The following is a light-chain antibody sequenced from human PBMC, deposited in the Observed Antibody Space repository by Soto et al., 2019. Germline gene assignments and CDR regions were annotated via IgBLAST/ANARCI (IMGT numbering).Light chain of an antibody. J-gene: IGKJ1*01. V-gene: IGKV3-20*01. CDR1: QSVSSSY. CDR3: QQYGSSPRGT. Sequence: EIVLTQSPGTLPLSPGERATLSCRASQSVSSSYLAWYQQKPGQAPRLLIYGASSRATGIPDRFSGSRSGTDFPLTISRLEPEDFAVYDWQQYGSSPRGTFGQGTKVEIK. CDR2: GAS.